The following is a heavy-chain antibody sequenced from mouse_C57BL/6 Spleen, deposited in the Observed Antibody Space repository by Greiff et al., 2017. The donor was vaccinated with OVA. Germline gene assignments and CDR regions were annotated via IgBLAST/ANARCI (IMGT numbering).Heavy chain of an antibody. V-gene: IGHV5-17*01. CDR2: ISSGSSTI. J-gene: IGHJ3*01. D-gene: IGHD2-2*01. Sequence: EVKLVESGGGLVKPGGSLKLSCAASGFTFSDYGMHWVRQAPEKGLEWVAYISSGSSTIYYADTVTGRFTISRDNAKNTLFLQMTRRRSEDRAMYYCARWEMVTTGFAYWGQGTLVTVSA. CDR1: GFTFSDYG. CDR3: ARWEMVTTGFAY.